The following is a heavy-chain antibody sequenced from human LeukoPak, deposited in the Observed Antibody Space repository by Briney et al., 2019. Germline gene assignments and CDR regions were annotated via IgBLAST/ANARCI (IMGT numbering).Heavy chain of an antibody. J-gene: IGHJ4*02. Sequence: ASVKVPCKASGYTFTSYGISWVRQAPGQGLEWMGWISAYNGNTNYAQKLQGRVTMTTDTSTSTAYMELRSLRSDDTAVYYCARSVDYYGSGSQRDFDYWGQGTLVTVSS. CDR3: ARSVDYYGSGSQRDFDY. CDR1: GYTFTSYG. D-gene: IGHD3-10*01. V-gene: IGHV1-18*04. CDR2: ISAYNGNT.